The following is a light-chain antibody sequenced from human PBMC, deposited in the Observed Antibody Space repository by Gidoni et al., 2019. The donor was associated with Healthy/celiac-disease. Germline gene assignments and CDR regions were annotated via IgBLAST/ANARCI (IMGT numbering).Light chain of an antibody. CDR2: QGS. J-gene: IGLJ2*01. Sequence: YELTQPPSAPASPGQTASITCPGAKLGDKYAGWYQQKPGQSPMPVIYQGSKRPSDIPARFSGSNSGNTATPGLSGDQDMDEADYSYQAWDSSTAVFGGGTKLTVL. CDR3: QAWDSSTAV. CDR1: KLGDKY. V-gene: IGLV3-1*01.